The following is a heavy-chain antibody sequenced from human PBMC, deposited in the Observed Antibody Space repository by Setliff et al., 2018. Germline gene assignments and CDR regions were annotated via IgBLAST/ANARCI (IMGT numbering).Heavy chain of an antibody. V-gene: IGHV4-59*06. J-gene: IGHJ3*02. CDR2: IYYSGST. D-gene: IGHD5-18*01. Sequence: SETLSLTCTVSGGSISSHYWSWIRQHPGKGLEWIGHIYYSGSTYYNPSLKSRVTISVDTSKNQFSLKLSSVTAADTAVYYFARVPRFTDTRNAFDIWGQGTRVT. CDR1: GGSISSHY. CDR3: ARVPRFTDTRNAFDI.